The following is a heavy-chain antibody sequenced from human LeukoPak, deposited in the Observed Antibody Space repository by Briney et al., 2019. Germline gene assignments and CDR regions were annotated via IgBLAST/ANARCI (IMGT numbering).Heavy chain of an antibody. J-gene: IGHJ4*02. CDR3: ARDKSPNSSGWYF. Sequence: PGRSLRLSCAASGFTFSSYAMHWVRQAPGKGLEWVAVISYDGSNKYYADSVKGRFTISRDNSKNTLYLQMNSLRAEDTAVYYCARDKSPNSSGWYFWGQGTLVTVFS. V-gene: IGHV3-30*04. CDR1: GFTFSSYA. D-gene: IGHD6-19*01. CDR2: ISYDGSNK.